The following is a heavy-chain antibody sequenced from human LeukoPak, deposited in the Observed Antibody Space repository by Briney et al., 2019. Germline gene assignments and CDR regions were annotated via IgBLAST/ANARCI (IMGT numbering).Heavy chain of an antibody. CDR3: ASPHHDILTGPLMDV. Sequence: GGSLRLSCAASGFTFSSYAMSWVRQAPGKGLEWVSAISGSGGSTYYADSVKGRFTFSRDNSKNTLYLQMNSLRAEDTAVYYCASPHHDILTGPLMDVWGKGTTVTVSS. CDR1: GFTFSSYA. CDR2: ISGSGGST. J-gene: IGHJ6*04. D-gene: IGHD3-9*01. V-gene: IGHV3-23*01.